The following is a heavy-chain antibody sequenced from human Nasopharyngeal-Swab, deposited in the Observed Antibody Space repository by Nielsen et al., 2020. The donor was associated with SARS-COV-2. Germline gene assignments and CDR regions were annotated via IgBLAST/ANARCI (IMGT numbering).Heavy chain of an antibody. V-gene: IGHV4-59*02. CDR2: VHTSGNT. J-gene: IGHJ6*03. CDR1: SGSDDSYH. D-gene: IGHD3-9*01. Sequence: SETLSLNCTVSSGSDDSYHWNRIRQPPGKGLEWIGFVHTSGNTDYDPSLKSRGTISMDTSKNQFSLKLISVTAADTALYYCARGRISDWTYSYYMDVWGKGTTVTVSS. CDR3: ARGRISDWTYSYYMDV.